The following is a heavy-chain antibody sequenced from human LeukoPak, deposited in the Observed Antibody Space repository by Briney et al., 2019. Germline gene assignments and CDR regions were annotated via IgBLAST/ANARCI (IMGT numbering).Heavy chain of an antibody. V-gene: IGHV3-48*03. CDR2: ISSSGGSTI. CDR3: ARGGDDYGDYGAGFDY. Sequence: PGGSLRLSCAASGFTFSSYEMNWVRQAPGKGLEWVSYISSSGGSTIYYADSVKGRFTVSRDNAKNSLYLQMNSLRAEDTAVYYCARGGDDYGDYGAGFDYWGQGTLVTVSS. J-gene: IGHJ4*02. CDR1: GFTFSSYE. D-gene: IGHD4-17*01.